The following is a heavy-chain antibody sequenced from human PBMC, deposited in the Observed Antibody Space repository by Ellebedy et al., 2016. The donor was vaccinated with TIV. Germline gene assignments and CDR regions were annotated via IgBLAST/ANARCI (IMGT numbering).Heavy chain of an antibody. CDR1: GYTFTSYG. CDR2: IIPILGIA. CDR3: ASKGPGIAAVGPFDY. V-gene: IGHV1-69*10. J-gene: IGHJ4*02. D-gene: IGHD6-13*01. Sequence: ASVKVSCKASGYTFTSYGISWVRQAPGQGLEWMGGIIPILGIANYAQKFQGRVTITADKSTSTAYMELSSLRSEDTAVYYCASKGPGIAAVGPFDYWGQGTLVTVSS.